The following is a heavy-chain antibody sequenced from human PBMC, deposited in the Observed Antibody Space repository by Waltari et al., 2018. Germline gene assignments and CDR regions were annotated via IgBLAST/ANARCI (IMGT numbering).Heavy chain of an antibody. CDR2: SYGVDST. CDR1: GFSVSNSS. Sequence: EVQLVESGGGLIQPGGSLRLSCAASGFSVSNSSVSWVRQAPGKGLEWISFSYGVDSTLYVDSVKGRFTVSRDNSKNTVHLQMNSVRVDDTAVYYCARVHYDFWSGYYIWGQGTLVTVPS. CDR3: ARVHYDFWSGYYI. V-gene: IGHV3-53*01. J-gene: IGHJ4*02. D-gene: IGHD3-3*01.